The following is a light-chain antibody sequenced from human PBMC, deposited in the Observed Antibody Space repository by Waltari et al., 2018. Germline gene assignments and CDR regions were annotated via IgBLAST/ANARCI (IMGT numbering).Light chain of an antibody. Sequence: SYELTQPPSVSVSPGQTARITCSGDALPKQYACWYQQKPGQAPVVVIYKDTERPSGIPERFSGSSSGTTVTLTISGFQAEDEADYYCQSADSSGKVFGGGTKLTVL. CDR1: ALPKQY. CDR2: KDT. CDR3: QSADSSGKV. V-gene: IGLV3-25*03. J-gene: IGLJ2*01.